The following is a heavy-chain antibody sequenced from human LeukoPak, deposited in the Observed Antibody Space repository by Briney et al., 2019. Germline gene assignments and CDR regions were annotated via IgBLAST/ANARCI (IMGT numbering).Heavy chain of an antibody. D-gene: IGHD2-15*01. CDR1: GYSISNAYY. Sequence: SETLSLTCIVSGYSISNAYYWGWIRQPPGKGLEWIGSTYHSGSTYYNPSLKSRVTISVDTSKNQFSLKLSSVTAADTAVYYCAREGGESGPEFDYWGQGTLVTVSS. J-gene: IGHJ4*02. V-gene: IGHV4-38-2*02. CDR2: TYHSGST. CDR3: AREGGESGPEFDY.